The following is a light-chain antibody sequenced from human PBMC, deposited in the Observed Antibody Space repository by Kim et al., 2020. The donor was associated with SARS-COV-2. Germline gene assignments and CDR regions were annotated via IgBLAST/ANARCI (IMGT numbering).Light chain of an antibody. V-gene: IGLV6-57*01. CDR1: SGSIVSDF. J-gene: IGLJ3*02. CDR3: QSYDDNIWV. CDR2: EDH. Sequence: NFMLTQSHSVSESPGKTVIISCTRSSGSIVSDFVQWFQQRPGSSPTTMIYEDHKRPSGVPDRFSGSVDSSSNSASLTISGLRTDDEADYSCQSYDDNIWVFGGGTKVTVL.